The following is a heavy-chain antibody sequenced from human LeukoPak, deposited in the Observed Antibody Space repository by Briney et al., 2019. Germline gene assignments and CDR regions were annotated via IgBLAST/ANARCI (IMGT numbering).Heavy chain of an antibody. D-gene: IGHD4-23*01. CDR1: GFTFSSYA. Sequence: GRSLRLSCAASGFTFSSYAMHWVRQAPGKGLEWVAVISYDGSNKYYADSVKGRFTISRDNSKNTLYLQMNSLRAEDTAVYYCARTVETLWGQGTLVTVSS. CDR3: ARTVETL. J-gene: IGHJ4*02. V-gene: IGHV3-30-3*01. CDR2: ISYDGSNK.